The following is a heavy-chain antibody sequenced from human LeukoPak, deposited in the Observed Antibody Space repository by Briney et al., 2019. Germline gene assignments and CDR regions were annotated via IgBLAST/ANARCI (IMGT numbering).Heavy chain of an antibody. D-gene: IGHD1-26*01. CDR1: GGSLSSYY. CDR3: ARDGSGSYYYYYGMDV. CDR2: IYTSGST. Sequence: SETLSLTCTVSGGSLSSYYWSWIRQPAGKGREWIGRIYTSGSTNYNPSLKSRVTMSVDTSKNQFSLKLSSVTAADTAVYYCARDGSGSYYYYYGMDVWGQGTTVTVSS. J-gene: IGHJ6*02. V-gene: IGHV4-4*07.